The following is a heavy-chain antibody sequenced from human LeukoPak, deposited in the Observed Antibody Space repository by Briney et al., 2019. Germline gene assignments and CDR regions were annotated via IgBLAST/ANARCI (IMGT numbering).Heavy chain of an antibody. J-gene: IGHJ3*02. CDR2: INPNSGGT. D-gene: IGHD6-19*01. CDR3: ARDPRYHSSGSPGGAFDI. CDR1: GYTFTSYG. Sequence: ASVKVSCKASGYTFTSYGISWVRQAPGQGLEWMGWINPNSGGTNYAQKFLGRVTMTRDMSTSTVYMELSSLRSEDTAVYYCARDPRYHSSGSPGGAFDIWGQGTMVTVSS. V-gene: IGHV1-18*01.